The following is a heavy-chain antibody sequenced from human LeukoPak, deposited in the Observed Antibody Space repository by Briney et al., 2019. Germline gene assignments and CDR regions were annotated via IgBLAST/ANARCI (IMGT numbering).Heavy chain of an antibody. CDR2: INHSGST. CDR3: AREGSIAVAHDAFDI. V-gene: IGHV4-34*01. D-gene: IGHD6-19*01. J-gene: IGHJ3*02. Sequence: KPSETLSLTCAVYGGSFSGYYWSWLRQPPGKGLEWLGEINHSGSTNYNPSLKSRVTISVDTSKNQFSLKLSSVTAADTAVYYCAREGSIAVAHDAFDIWGQGTMVTVSS. CDR1: GGSFSGYY.